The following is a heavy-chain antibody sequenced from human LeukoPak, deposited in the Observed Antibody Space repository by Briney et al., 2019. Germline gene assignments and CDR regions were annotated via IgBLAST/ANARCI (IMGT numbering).Heavy chain of an antibody. J-gene: IGHJ4*02. CDR1: GGSISSYY. CDR3: AREYYYDSSGYYLLQDY. Sequence: SETLSLTCTVSGGSISSYYWSWIRQPAGKGLEWIGRIYTSGSTNYNPSLKSRVTISVDTSKNQFSLKLSSVTAADTAVYYCAREYYYDSSGYYLLQDYWGQGTLVTVSS. V-gene: IGHV4-4*07. D-gene: IGHD3-22*01. CDR2: IYTSGST.